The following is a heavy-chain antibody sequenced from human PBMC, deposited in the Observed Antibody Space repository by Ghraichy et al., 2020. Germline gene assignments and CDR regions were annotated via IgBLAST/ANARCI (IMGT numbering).Heavy chain of an antibody. CDR1: GESFNGYY. CDR3: ARGPWGREGYYGVSYGMDV. J-gene: IGHJ6*02. V-gene: IGHV4-34*01. CDR2: IHYTGNT. D-gene: IGHD3-16*01. Sequence: SLTCAVYGESFNGYYWTWIRQPPGKGLEWIGEIHYTGNTNYIPSLKSRVTISLDTSKKQFSLKLTSVTAADTALYYCARGPWGREGYYGVSYGMDVWGQGTTVTVSS.